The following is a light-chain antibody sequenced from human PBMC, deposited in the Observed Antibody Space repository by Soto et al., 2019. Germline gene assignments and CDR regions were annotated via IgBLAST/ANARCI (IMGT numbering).Light chain of an antibody. CDR1: SSDVGKYDY. CDR2: DVT. CDR3: SSYTDRKNLV. Sequence: QSALTQPPSASGSPGQSVTISCTGTSSDVGKYDYVSWYQQHPGKAPKVMIYDVTKRPSGVPDRFSGSKSGNTASLTVSALQAEDEADYYCSSYTDRKNLVFGTGTKVTVL. J-gene: IGLJ1*01. V-gene: IGLV2-8*01.